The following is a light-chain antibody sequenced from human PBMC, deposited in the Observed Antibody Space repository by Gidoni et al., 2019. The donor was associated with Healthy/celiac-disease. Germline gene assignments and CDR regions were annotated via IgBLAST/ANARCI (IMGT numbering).Light chain of an antibody. V-gene: IGKV1-9*01. CDR2: AAS. J-gene: IGKJ3*01. CDR3: QHPGFT. CDR1: QGISSY. Sequence: DIRLTQSPSFLSASVGDRVTITCRASQGISSYLAWYQQKPGKAPKLLIYAASTLQSGVPSRFSGSGSGTEFTLTISSLQPEDFATYYCQHPGFTFGPGTKVDIK.